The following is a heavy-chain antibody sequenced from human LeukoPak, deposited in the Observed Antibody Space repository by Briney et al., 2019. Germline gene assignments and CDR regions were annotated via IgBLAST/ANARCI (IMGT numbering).Heavy chain of an antibody. CDR3: AKGWDPIVGPTVDY. J-gene: IGHJ4*02. D-gene: IGHD1-26*01. V-gene: IGHV3-30*04. CDR1: GFTFSSYA. CDR2: ISYDGSNK. Sequence: HPGGSLRLSCAASGFTFSSYAMHWVRQAPGKGLEWVAVISYDGSNKYYADSVKGRFTISRDNSKNTLYLQMNSLRAEDTAVYYCAKGWDPIVGPTVDYWGQGTLVTVSS.